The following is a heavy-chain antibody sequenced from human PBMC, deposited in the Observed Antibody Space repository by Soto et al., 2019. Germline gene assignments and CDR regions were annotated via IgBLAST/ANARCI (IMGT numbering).Heavy chain of an antibody. CDR3: ARIDYSRQVAPYSYGMDV. J-gene: IGHJ6*02. Sequence: QVQLQESGPGLVKPSETLSLTCTVSGASISSYYWSWIRQPAGKGLEWIGRIHTSGGTNYNAPLKSRVTMSVDTSQNQYSLKLSSVAAADTAVYFCARIDYSRQVAPYSYGMDVWGQGTTVTVSS. CDR1: GASISSYY. D-gene: IGHD4-4*01. CDR2: IHTSGGT. V-gene: IGHV4-4*07.